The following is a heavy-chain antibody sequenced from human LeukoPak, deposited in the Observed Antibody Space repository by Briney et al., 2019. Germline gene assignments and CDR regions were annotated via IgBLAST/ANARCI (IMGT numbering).Heavy chain of an antibody. J-gene: IGHJ4*02. D-gene: IGHD6-13*01. CDR1: GYTFTGYD. CDR2: MNPNTGDT. CDR3: AKEAAARKCDY. V-gene: IGHV1-8*01. Sequence: ASVRVSCKTSGYTFTGYDINWVRQATGQGLEWMGWMNPNTGDTGYAQKFQGRVTMTRNSSIDTAYMELSGLRSEDTAVYYCAKEAAARKCDYWGQGTLVTVSS.